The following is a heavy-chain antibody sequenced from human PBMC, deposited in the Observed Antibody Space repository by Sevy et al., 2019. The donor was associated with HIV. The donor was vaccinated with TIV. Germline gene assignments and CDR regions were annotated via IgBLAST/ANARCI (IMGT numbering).Heavy chain of an antibody. J-gene: IGHJ6*02. CDR3: ARDWVAATLPPLYYGMDV. CDR2: ISSSSSYI. CDR1: GFTFSSYS. V-gene: IGHV3-21*01. Sequence: GGSLRLSCAASGFTFSSYSMNWVRQAPGKGLEWVSSISSSSSYIYYADSVKGRFTISRDNAKNSLYLQMNSLRAEETDVYDWARDWVAATLPPLYYGMDVWGQGTTVTVSS. D-gene: IGHD2-15*01.